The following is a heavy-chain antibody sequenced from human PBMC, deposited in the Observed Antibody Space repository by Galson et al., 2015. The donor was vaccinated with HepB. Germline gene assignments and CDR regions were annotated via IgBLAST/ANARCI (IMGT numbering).Heavy chain of an antibody. CDR2: ISNLGTNK. J-gene: IGHJ6*03. D-gene: IGHD6-13*01. V-gene: IGHV3-30-3*01. Sequence: SLRLSCAASGFTFSSYAMHWVRQAPGKGLEWMAVISNLGTNKYVADSVKGRFSISRDNSKSTLYLQMDSLRAEDTALYFCARGDEFSSTWYRFYYMDVWGQGTTVAVSS. CDR1: GFTFSSYA. CDR3: ARGDEFSSTWYRFYYMDV.